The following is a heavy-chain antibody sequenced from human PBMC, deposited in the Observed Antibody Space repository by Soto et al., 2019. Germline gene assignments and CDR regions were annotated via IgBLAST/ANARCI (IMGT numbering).Heavy chain of an antibody. CDR3: ATDGLARGAHPFDP. CDR2: INPYSGVA. CDR1: GYRFTDYY. V-gene: IGHV1-2*02. Sequence: QVQLVQSGAEVKKPGASVKVSCKASGYRFTDYYMHWVRQAPGQGLEWMGWINPYSGVANNSRNFQGRVTMTSDTTLNPAYIEPSRLRSDDTAVYYCATDGLARGAHPFDPWGQGTLVTVSS. J-gene: IGHJ5*02. D-gene: IGHD1-26*01.